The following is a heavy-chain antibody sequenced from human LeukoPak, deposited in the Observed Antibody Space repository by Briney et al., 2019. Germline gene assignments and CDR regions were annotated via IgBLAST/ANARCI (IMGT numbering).Heavy chain of an antibody. CDR1: GFTFSSAW. Sequence: GGSLRLSCAASGFTFSSAWMNWVRQAPGKGLEWVGRIKSKTDGGTTDYAAPVNGRFTISRDDSENTLYMQMNSLKTEDTAVYYCSYYHESSGYHGGQGTLVSVSS. V-gene: IGHV3-15*07. D-gene: IGHD3-22*01. J-gene: IGHJ4*02. CDR3: SYYHESSGYH. CDR2: IKSKTDGGTT.